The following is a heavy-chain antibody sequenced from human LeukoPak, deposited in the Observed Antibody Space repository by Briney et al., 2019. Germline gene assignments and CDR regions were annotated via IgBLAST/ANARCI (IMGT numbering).Heavy chain of an antibody. D-gene: IGHD3-22*01. CDR2: INPSDGST. J-gene: IGHJ4*02. V-gene: IGHV1-46*01. Sequence: ASVKVSCKASGYTFTSYYMQRVRRAPGQGLEWVGIINPSDGSTSSAQKFQGRVTMTRDTSTSTVYMELSSLRSEDTAVYYCEVVPNYWGQGTLVTVSS. CDR1: GYTFTSYY. CDR3: EVVPNY.